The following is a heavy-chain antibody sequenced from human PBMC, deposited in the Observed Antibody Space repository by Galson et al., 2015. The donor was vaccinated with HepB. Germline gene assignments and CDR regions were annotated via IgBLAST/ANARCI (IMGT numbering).Heavy chain of an antibody. D-gene: IGHD5-12*01. CDR1: GYSFTNYW. CDR3: ARLYSGYDLSPMQY. V-gene: IGHV5-51*03. Sequence: QSGAEAKKPGESLKISCKGFGYSFTNYWIAWVRQMPGKGLEWMGIIYPTDSDTRYSPSFQGQVTISADKSISTAYLQWSSLKASDTAMYYCARLYSGYDLSPMQYWGQGTLVTVSS. J-gene: IGHJ4*02. CDR2: IYPTDSDT.